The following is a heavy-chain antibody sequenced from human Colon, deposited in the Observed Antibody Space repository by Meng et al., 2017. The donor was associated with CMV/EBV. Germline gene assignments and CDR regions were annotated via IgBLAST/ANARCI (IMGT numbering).Heavy chain of an antibody. CDR2: INHSGST. D-gene: IGHD6-13*01. CDR3: VRGRRAAAPRTYFDY. Sequence: GSLRLSCAVYGGSFSGYYWSWIRQPPGKGLEWIGEINHSGSTNYNPSLKSRVTISVDTSKNQFSLKLSSVTAADTAVYYCVRGRRAAAPRTYFDYWGQGTLVTVSS. CDR1: GGSFSGYY. V-gene: IGHV4-34*01. J-gene: IGHJ4*02.